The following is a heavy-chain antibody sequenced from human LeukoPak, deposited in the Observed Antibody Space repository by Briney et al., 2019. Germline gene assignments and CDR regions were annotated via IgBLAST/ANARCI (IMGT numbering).Heavy chain of an antibody. Sequence: PSETLSLTCTVSGGSISSSSYYWGWIRQPPGKGLEWIGSIYYSGSTYYNPSLKSRVTISVDTSKNQFSLKLSSVTAADTAVYYCVRVQVGATIPYDYYFDYWGQGTLVTVSS. D-gene: IGHD1-26*01. CDR2: IYYSGST. V-gene: IGHV4-39*07. CDR1: GGSISSSSYY. CDR3: VRVQVGATIPYDYYFDY. J-gene: IGHJ4*02.